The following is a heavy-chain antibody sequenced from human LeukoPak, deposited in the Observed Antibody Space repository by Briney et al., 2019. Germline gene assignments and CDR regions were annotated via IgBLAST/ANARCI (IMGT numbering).Heavy chain of an antibody. CDR3: ARDHSGSYYSWVAGAFDI. CDR1: GGSISSYY. Sequence: SETLSLTCTVSGGSISSYYWSWIRQPPGKGLEWIGYIYYSGSTNYNPSLKSRVTISVDTSKNQSSLKLSSVTAADTAVYYCARDHSGSYYSWVAGAFDIWGQGTMVTVSS. CDR2: IYYSGST. D-gene: IGHD1-26*01. J-gene: IGHJ3*02. V-gene: IGHV4-59*01.